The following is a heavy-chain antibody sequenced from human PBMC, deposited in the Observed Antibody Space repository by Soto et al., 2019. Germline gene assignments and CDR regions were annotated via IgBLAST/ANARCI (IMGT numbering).Heavy chain of an antibody. CDR3: AKVKALIPFWFDP. Sequence: EVQLLESGGGLVQPGGSLRLSCAASGFTFSSYAMSWVRQAPGKGLEWVSAISGSGGSTYYADSVKGRFTISRDNSKKTLEPQMERLRGGGPAVYYRAKVKALIPFWFDPWGQGTLVTVSS. CDR1: GFTFSSYA. V-gene: IGHV3-23*01. J-gene: IGHJ5*02. D-gene: IGHD2-21*01. CDR2: ISGSGGST.